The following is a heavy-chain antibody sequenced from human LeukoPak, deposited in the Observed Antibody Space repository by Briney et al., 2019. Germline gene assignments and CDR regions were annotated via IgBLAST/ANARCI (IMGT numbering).Heavy chain of an antibody. CDR3: AREWMAARRRYYFDN. V-gene: IGHV1-46*01. J-gene: IGHJ4*02. Sequence: ASVKVSCKASGYTFTSYYMHWMRQAPGQGLEWMGIINPGGGSTSYAQKFQGRVTMTRDTSTSTAYMELSSLRSEDTAVYYCAREWMAARRRYYFDNWGQGTLVTVSS. CDR1: GYTFTSYY. D-gene: IGHD6-6*01. CDR2: INPGGGST.